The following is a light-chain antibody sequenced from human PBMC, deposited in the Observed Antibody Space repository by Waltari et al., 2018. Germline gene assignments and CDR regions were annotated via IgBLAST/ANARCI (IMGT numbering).Light chain of an antibody. J-gene: IGLJ1*01. V-gene: IGLV2-8*01. CDR1: SSDVGAYNF. CDR3: SSYAGSNNV. CDR2: DVS. Sequence: QSALTQPPSASGSPGQSVTISCTGTSSDVGAYNFVSWDQQHPGKAPKLMIYDVSKRPSGVPDRFSGSKSGNTASLTVSGLQAGDEADYYCSSYAGSNNVFGTGTKVTVL.